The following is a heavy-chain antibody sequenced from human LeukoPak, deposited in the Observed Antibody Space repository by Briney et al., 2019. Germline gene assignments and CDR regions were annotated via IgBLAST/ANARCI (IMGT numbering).Heavy chain of an antibody. V-gene: IGHV3-7*01. J-gene: IGHJ6*02. CDR2: IKQDGSEK. Sequence: GGSLRLSCVGSGFTFSTYWMSWVRQAPGKGLEWVANIKQDGSEKHYLDSVKGRFSIFRDNAKKSLLLHMNSLRAEDTAIYYCARDTSGYSTIWYPDYYNGMDVWGQGTTVTVSS. D-gene: IGHD6-13*01. CDR3: ARDTSGYSTIWYPDYYNGMDV. CDR1: GFTFSTYW.